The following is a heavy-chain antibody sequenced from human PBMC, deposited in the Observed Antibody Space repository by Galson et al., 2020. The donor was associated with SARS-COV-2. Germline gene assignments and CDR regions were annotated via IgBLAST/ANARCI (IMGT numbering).Heavy chain of an antibody. D-gene: IGHD3-10*01. CDR2: ISTYNGDT. CDR3: ARDFWYYASGGGY. Sequence: ASVKVSCKASGYTFTSHGISWVRQAPGQGLEWMGWISTYNGDTYYAPKVQGRITMTTDTSTSTAYMELRSLRSDDTAVYYCARDFWYYASGGGYWGPGTLVTVSS. V-gene: IGHV1-18*01. CDR1: GYTFTSHG. J-gene: IGHJ4*02.